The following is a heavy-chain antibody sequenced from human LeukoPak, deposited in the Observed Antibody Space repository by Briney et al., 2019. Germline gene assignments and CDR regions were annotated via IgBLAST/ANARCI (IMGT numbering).Heavy chain of an antibody. J-gene: IGHJ5*02. CDR2: INRSGST. CDR1: GGSFSGYY. V-gene: IGHV4-34*01. CDR3: ARGGGMRYYYGSGSPYKT. D-gene: IGHD3-10*01. Sequence: SETLSLTCAVYGGSFSGYYWSWIRQPPGKGLEWIGEINRSGSTNYNPSLKSRVTISVDTSKNQFSLKLSSVTAADTAVYYCARGGGMRYYYGSGSPYKTWGQGTLVTVSS.